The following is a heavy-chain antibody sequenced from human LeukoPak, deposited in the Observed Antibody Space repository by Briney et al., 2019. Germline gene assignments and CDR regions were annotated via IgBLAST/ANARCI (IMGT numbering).Heavy chain of an antibody. CDR1: GGSISSSSYY. J-gene: IGHJ2*01. Sequence: SETLSLTCTVSGGSISSSSYYWGWIRQPPGEGLEWIGSIYYSGSTYYNPSLKSRVTISVDTSKNQFSLKLSSVTAADTAVYYCADTGDSSSRPNWYFDLWGRGTLVTVSS. V-gene: IGHV4-39*01. CDR3: ADTGDSSSRPNWYFDL. CDR2: IYYSGST. D-gene: IGHD6-13*01.